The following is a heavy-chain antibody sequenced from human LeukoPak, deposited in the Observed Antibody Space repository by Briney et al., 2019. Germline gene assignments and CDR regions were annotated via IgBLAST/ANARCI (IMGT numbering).Heavy chain of an antibody. D-gene: IGHD1-1*01. CDR2: IIPILGIA. CDR3: ASGPVSQLYGMDV. CDR1: GGTFSSYA. Sequence: GSSVKVSCKASGGTFSSYAISWVRRAPGQGLEWMGRIIPILGIANYAQKFQGRVTITADKSTSTAYMELSSLRSEDTAVYYCASGPVSQLYGMDVWGQGTTVTVSS. J-gene: IGHJ6*02. V-gene: IGHV1-69*04.